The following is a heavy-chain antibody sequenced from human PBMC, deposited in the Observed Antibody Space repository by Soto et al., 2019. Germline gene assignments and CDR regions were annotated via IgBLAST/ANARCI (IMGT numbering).Heavy chain of an antibody. CDR2: IWYDGSNK. CDR3: ARNTPGIGYDPLLVYYGMDV. J-gene: IGHJ6*02. D-gene: IGHD5-12*01. CDR1: GFTFSSYG. Sequence: GGSLRLSCAASGFTFSSYGMHWVRQAPGKGLEWVAVIWYDGSNKYYADSVKGRFTISRDNSKNTLYLQMNSLRAEDTAVYYCARNTPGIGYDPLLVYYGMDVWAQGTTVTGSS. V-gene: IGHV3-33*01.